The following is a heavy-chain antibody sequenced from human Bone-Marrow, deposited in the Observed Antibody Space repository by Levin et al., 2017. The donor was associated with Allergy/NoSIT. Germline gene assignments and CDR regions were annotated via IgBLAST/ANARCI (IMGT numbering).Heavy chain of an antibody. J-gene: IGHJ5*02. Sequence: SETLSLTCAVYGGSFSGYYWSWIRQPPGKGLEWIGEINHSGSTNYNPSLKSRVTISVDTSKNQFSLKLSSVTAADTAVYYCARGGPGYYYGSGSYNWFDPWGQGTLVTVSS. CDR1: GGSFSGYY. CDR2: INHSGST. D-gene: IGHD3-10*01. CDR3: ARGGPGYYYGSGSYNWFDP. V-gene: IGHV4-34*01.